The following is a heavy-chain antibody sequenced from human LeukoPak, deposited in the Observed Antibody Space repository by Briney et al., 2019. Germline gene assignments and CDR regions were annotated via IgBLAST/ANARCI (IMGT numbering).Heavy chain of an antibody. CDR1: GGSFSGYY. CDR3: AGRAQTEGVIMTDAFDI. D-gene: IGHD3-10*01. CDR2: IYYSGST. J-gene: IGHJ3*02. V-gene: IGHV4-59*01. Sequence: SETLSLTCAVYGGSFSGYYWSWIRQPPGKGLEWIGYIYYSGSTNYNPSLKSRVTISVDTSKNQFSLKLSSVTAADTAVYYCAGRAQTEGVIMTDAFDIWGQGTMVTVSS.